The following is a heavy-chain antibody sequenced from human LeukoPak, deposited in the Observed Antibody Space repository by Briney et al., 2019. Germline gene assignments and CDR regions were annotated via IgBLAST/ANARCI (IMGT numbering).Heavy chain of an antibody. CDR3: ASLRRDGYNYNDY. Sequence: PSETLSLTCTVSGGSISSSSYYWGWIRQPPGKGLEWIGSIYYSGSTYYNPSLKSRVTIPVDTSKNQFSLKLSSVTAADTAVYYCASLRRDGYNYNDYWGQGTLVTVSS. D-gene: IGHD5-24*01. V-gene: IGHV4-39*07. CDR2: IYYSGST. CDR1: GGSISSSSYY. J-gene: IGHJ4*02.